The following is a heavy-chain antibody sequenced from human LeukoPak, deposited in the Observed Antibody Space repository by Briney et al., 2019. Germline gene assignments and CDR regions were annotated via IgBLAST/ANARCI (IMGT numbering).Heavy chain of an antibody. J-gene: IGHJ4*02. Sequence: PSETLSLTCTVSGGSISSYCWSWIRQPPGKGLGWIGYIYYSGSTNYTPSLKSRVTVSVATSKTQFSLKLSSVTAADTAVSYCARSYADDFDYWGQGPWSPSPQ. V-gene: IGHV4-59*01. CDR3: ARSYADDFDY. CDR1: GGSISSYC. CDR2: IYYSGST. D-gene: IGHD3-16*01.